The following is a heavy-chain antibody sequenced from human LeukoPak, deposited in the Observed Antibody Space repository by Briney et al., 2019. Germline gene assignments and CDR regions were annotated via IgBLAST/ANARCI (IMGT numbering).Heavy chain of an antibody. Sequence: ASVKVSCKASGYTFTSYDINWVRQATGQGLEWMGWMNPNSGNTGYAQKFQGRVTMTRNTSISTAYMELSSLRSEDTAVYYCARTQGPYYYYYMDVWGKGTMVTVSS. J-gene: IGHJ6*03. CDR2: MNPNSGNT. CDR1: GYTFTSYD. V-gene: IGHV1-8*01. CDR3: ARTQGPYYYYYMDV.